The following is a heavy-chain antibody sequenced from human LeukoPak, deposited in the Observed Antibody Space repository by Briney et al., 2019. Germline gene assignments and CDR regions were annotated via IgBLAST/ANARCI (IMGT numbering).Heavy chain of an antibody. D-gene: IGHD6-13*01. CDR2: ISYDGSNK. CDR1: GFTFSSYG. Sequence: GGSLRLSCAASGFTFSSYGMHWVRQAPGKGLEWVAVISYDGSNKYYADSVKGRFTISRDNSKNTLYLQMNSLRAEDTAVYYCAKVSEKQLAHQPTYYGMDVWGQGTTVTVSS. J-gene: IGHJ6*02. V-gene: IGHV3-30*18. CDR3: AKVSEKQLAHQPTYYGMDV.